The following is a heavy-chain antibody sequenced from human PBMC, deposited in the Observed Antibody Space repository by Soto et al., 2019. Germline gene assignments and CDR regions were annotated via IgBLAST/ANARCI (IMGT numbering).Heavy chain of an antibody. CDR3: AKFYAGRYGMDV. CDR1: GFAFSTYA. J-gene: IGHJ6*02. V-gene: IGHV3-23*01. Sequence: GGSLRLSCAASGFAFSTYAMNWVRQAPGKGLEWVSGIVDSGGRAFYADSVQGRFTISRDNSKNTLYLEMNNLRAEDTAVYYCAKFYAGRYGMDVWGQGTTVTVSS. CDR2: IVDSGGRA. D-gene: IGHD3-16*01.